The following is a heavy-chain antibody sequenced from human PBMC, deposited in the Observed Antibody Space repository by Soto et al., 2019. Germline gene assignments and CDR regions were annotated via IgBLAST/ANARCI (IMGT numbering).Heavy chain of an antibody. CDR3: ARDSVERFLEWFLAYYFDY. CDR1: GFTFSSNG. J-gene: IGHJ4*02. D-gene: IGHD3-3*01. Sequence: GGSLRLSCAASGFTFSSNGLHWVRQAPGKGLEWVAVIWSDGSTKYYADSVKGRFTISRDNSKNTLYLQMNSLRAEDTAVYYCARDSVERFLEWFLAYYFDYWGQGTLVTVSS. CDR2: IWSDGSTK. V-gene: IGHV3-30*19.